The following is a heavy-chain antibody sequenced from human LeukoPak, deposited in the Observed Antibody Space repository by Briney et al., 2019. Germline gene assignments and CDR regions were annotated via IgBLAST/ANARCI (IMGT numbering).Heavy chain of an antibody. J-gene: IGHJ5*02. V-gene: IGHV4-4*09. CDR2: IYIKGAT. Sequence: SETLSLTCTVSGGSIRSDYWSWIRQPTGKGLEWVGHIYIKGATGYNPSRKSRVTMSIDTYKKQLSLKLSSVNAADTAVYYCARLENVEWFDPWGQGTLVIVSS. CDR1: GGSIRSDY. D-gene: IGHD1-1*01. CDR3: ARLENVEWFDP.